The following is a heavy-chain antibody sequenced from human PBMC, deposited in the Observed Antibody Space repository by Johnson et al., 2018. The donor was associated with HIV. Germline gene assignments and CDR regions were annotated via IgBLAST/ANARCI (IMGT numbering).Heavy chain of an antibody. CDR1: GFTLSSYD. J-gene: IGHJ3*02. CDR2: IGTAGDT. CDR3: ARALGATYAFDI. Sequence: VQLVESGGGLVQPGGSLRLSCAASGFTLSSYDMHWVRQATGKGLEWVSAIGTAGDTYYPGSVKGRFTISRENAKNSLYLQMNSLRAGDTAVYYCARALGATYAFDIWGQGTMVTVSS. V-gene: IGHV3-13*01. D-gene: IGHD1-26*01.